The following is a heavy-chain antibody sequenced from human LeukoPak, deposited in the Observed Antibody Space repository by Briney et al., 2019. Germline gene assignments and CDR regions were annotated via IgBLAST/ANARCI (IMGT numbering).Heavy chain of an antibody. D-gene: IGHD4-23*01. CDR3: ARSIGAGNSVYFDY. V-gene: IGHV3-11*01. CDR1: GFTFSDYY. CDR2: IGSSDSPI. J-gene: IGHJ4*02. Sequence: GGSLRLSCAAPGFTFSDYYMSWICQAPGKGLEWLSYIGSSDSPIYYADSVKGRFTISRDNAKNSLYLQMSSLRAEDTAVYYCARSIGAGNSVYFDYWGQGTLVTVSS.